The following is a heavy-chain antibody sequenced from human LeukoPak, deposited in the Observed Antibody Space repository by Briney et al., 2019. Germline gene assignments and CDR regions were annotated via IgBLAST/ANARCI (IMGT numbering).Heavy chain of an antibody. J-gene: IGHJ4*02. Sequence: PSETLSLTCAVYGGSFSGYYWSWIRQPPGKGLEWIGEINHSGSTNYNPSLKSRVTISVDTSKNQFSLKLSSVTAADTAVYYCARSGIVVVPADPYYFDYWGQGTLVTVSS. CDR1: GGSFSGYY. D-gene: IGHD2-2*01. CDR2: INHSGST. V-gene: IGHV4-34*01. CDR3: ARSGIVVVPADPYYFDY.